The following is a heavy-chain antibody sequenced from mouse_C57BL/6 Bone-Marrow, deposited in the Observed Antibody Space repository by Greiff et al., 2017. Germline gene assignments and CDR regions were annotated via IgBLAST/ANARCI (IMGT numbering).Heavy chain of an antibody. V-gene: IGHV1-5*01. CDR3: TRWSYDYDYAMDY. J-gene: IGHJ4*01. CDR2: IYPGNSDT. CDR1: GYTFTSYW. D-gene: IGHD2-4*01. Sequence: VQLQQSGTVLARPGASVKMSCKTSGYTFTSYWMRWVKQRPGQGLEWIGAIYPGNSDTSYNQKFKGKAKLTAVTSASTAYMELSSLTNEDSAVYYCTRWSYDYDYAMDYWGQGTSVTVSS.